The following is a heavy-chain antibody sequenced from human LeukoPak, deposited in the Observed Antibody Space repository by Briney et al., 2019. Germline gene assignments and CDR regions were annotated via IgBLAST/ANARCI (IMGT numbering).Heavy chain of an antibody. CDR2: ISYDGSNK. V-gene: IGHV3-30-3*01. J-gene: IGHJ4*02. CDR3: ARDHTVTHSYYFDY. D-gene: IGHD4-17*01. CDR1: GFTFSSYA. Sequence: GRSLRLSCAASGFTFSSYAMHWVRQAPGKGLEWVAVISYDGSNKYYADSVKGRFTISRDNSKNPLYLQMNSLRAEDTAVYYCARDHTVTHSYYFDYWGQGTLVTVSS.